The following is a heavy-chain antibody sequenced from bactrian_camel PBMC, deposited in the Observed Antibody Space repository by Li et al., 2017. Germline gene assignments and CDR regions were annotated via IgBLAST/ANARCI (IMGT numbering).Heavy chain of an antibody. CDR3: TTNRYGACRQ. D-gene: IGHD6*01. J-gene: IGHJ4*01. Sequence: QVQLVESGGGLVQPGESLRLSCVASGITFSRHDMSWVRQAPGKEVEWVAGITSLPSLFRAASYADSVKGRFTVSRDNAKNSLYLQLNSLKTDDTAMYYCTTNRYGACRQWGQGTQVTVS. CDR2: ITSLPSLFRAA. CDR1: GITFSRHD. V-gene: IGHV3S6*01.